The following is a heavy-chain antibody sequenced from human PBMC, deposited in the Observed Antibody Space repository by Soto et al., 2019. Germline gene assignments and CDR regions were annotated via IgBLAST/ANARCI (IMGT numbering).Heavy chain of an antibody. D-gene: IGHD3-22*01. J-gene: IGHJ4*02. V-gene: IGHV3-30-3*01. CDR1: GFTFSSYA. Sequence: QVQLVESGGGVVQPGRSLRLSCAASGFTFSSYAMHWVRQAPGKGLEWVAVISYDGSNKYYADSVQGRFTISRDNYKNTLYLQMNSLRAEDTAVYYCARVAVDYYGSRRGTGFDYWGQGPLVTVSS. CDR3: ARVAVDYYGSRRGTGFDY. CDR2: ISYDGSNK.